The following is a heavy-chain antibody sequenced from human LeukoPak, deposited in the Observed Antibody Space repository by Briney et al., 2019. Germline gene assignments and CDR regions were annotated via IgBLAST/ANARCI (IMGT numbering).Heavy chain of an antibody. V-gene: IGHV4-4*02. J-gene: IGHJ4*02. CDR3: AREGGPYRPLDY. CDR2: VNLQGST. CDR1: GGSITNTNY. Sequence: PSGTLSLTCGVSGGSITNTNYWTWVRQPPGKGLEWIGEVNLQGSTNYNPSLMGRVAISVDKSENHISLQLTSVTAADTAVYYCAREGGPYRPLDYSGQGTLVTVSS.